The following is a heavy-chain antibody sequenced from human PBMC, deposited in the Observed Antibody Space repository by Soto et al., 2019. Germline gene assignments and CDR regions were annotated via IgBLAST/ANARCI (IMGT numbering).Heavy chain of an antibody. CDR2: IKQDGSEK. D-gene: IGHD2-15*01. J-gene: IGHJ6*02. CDR1: GFTFSSYW. Sequence: PGGSLRLSCAASGFTFSSYWMSWVRQAPGKGLEWVANIKQDGSEKYYVDSVKGRFTISRDNAKNSLYLQMNSLRAEDTAVYYCARDGWYTHYYYYGMDVWGQGTTVTVSS. V-gene: IGHV3-7*01. CDR3: ARDGWYTHYYYYGMDV.